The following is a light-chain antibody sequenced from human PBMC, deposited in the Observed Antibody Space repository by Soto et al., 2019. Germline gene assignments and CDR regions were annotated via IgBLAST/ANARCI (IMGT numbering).Light chain of an antibody. CDR1: SSNIGADSD. CDR3: QSYDSSLSGLYI. CDR2: ANI. J-gene: IGLJ1*01. V-gene: IGLV1-40*01. Sequence: QSVLTQPPSVSGAPGQRVTISCTGSSSNIGADSDVHWYQHLPGTAPKLLIFANINRPSGVPDRFSGSKSGTSASLAITGLQADDEAGYYCQSYDSSLSGLYIFGTGTKLTVL.